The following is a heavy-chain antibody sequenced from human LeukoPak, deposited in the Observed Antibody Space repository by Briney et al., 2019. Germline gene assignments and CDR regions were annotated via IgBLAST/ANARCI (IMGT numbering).Heavy chain of an antibody. J-gene: IGHJ4*02. Sequence: ASVKVSCKASGYTFSDYYMHGVRQAPGHGLEWMGAINPSGDNTWYAQKFQGRVTMTRDTSSNTVYLELISLRSEDTAVYYCARELGGGHFDYWGRGALVTVSS. CDR1: GYTFSDYY. CDR3: ARELGGGHFDY. V-gene: IGHV1-46*01. CDR2: INPSGDNT. D-gene: IGHD2-15*01.